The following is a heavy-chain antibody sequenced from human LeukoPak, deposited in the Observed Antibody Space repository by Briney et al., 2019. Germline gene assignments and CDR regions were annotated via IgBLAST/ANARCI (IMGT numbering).Heavy chain of an antibody. CDR2: IKQDGSEK. V-gene: IGHV3-7*01. D-gene: IGHD6-6*01. CDR3: ARVDSSSQGNYYYYGMDV. J-gene: IGHJ6*02. CDR1: GFTFNSHG. Sequence: GGSLRLSCAVSGFTFNSHGMSWVRQAPGKGLEWVANIKQDGSEKYYVDSVKGRFTISRDNAKNSLYLQMNSLRAEDTAVYYCARVDSSSQGNYYYYGMDVWGQGTTVTVSS.